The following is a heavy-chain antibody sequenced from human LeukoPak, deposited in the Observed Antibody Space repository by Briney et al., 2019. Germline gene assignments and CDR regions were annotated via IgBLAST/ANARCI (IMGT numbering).Heavy chain of an antibody. D-gene: IGHD3-22*01. J-gene: IGHJ3*02. CDR3: ASLKNYYDSSGYLVTDAFDI. Sequence: ASVKVSCKASGYSFTSYGISWVRQAPGQGLEWMGWISAYNGNTNYAQKLQGRVTMTTDTSTSTAYMELRSLKSDDTAVYYCASLKNYYDSSGYLVTDAFDIWGQGAMVTVSS. V-gene: IGHV1-18*01. CDR2: ISAYNGNT. CDR1: GYSFTSYG.